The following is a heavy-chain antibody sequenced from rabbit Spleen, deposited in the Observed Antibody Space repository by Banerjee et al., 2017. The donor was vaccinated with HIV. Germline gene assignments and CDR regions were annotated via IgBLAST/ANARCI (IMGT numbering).Heavy chain of an antibody. CDR2: IDPVFGVT. J-gene: IGHJ4*01. D-gene: IGHD3-1*01. CDR3: VRDTWAFNL. CDR1: GFDFSRYG. Sequence: QEQLVETGGGLVQPGGSLTLSCKASGFDFSRYGMSWVRQAPGKGLEWIGYIDPVFGVTYYASWVNGRFSISRENTQNTVSLQMNSLTAADTATYFCVRDTWAFNLWGQGTLSPS. V-gene: IGHV1S47*01.